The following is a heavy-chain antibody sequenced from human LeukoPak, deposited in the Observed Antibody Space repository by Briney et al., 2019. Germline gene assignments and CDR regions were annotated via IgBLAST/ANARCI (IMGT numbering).Heavy chain of an antibody. J-gene: IGHJ4*02. Sequence: GGSLRLSCAASGFTFTSYAMSWVRQAPGKGLEWVSAISGSGDSTYYSDSVKGRVTISRDNSKNTLYVQMNSLRAEDTAVYYCAKRLVSDYYDSSGYWGYWGQGTLVTVSS. CDR2: ISGSGDST. D-gene: IGHD3-22*01. V-gene: IGHV3-23*01. CDR1: GFTFTSYA. CDR3: AKRLVSDYYDSSGYWGY.